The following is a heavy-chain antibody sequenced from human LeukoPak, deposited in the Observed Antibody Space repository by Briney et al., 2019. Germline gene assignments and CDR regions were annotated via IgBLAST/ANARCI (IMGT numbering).Heavy chain of an antibody. CDR1: GFTFSNAW. D-gene: IGHD6-13*01. CDR3: TRHQYSSSWYNDY. Sequence: PGGSLRLSCAASGFTFSNAWMSWVRQAPGKVLEWVGRIKSKSDGGTTDYAAPVKGRFTISRDDSKNTLYLAMNTLKTEDTAFYYCTRHQYSSSWYNDYWGQGTLVTVSS. J-gene: IGHJ4*02. CDR2: IKSKSDGGTT. V-gene: IGHV3-15*01.